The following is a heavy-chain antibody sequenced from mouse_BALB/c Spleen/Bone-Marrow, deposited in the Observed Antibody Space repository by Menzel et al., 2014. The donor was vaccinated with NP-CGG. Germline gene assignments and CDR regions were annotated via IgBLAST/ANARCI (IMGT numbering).Heavy chain of an antibody. CDR3: ARCPPIYGSRYPAWFAY. CDR2: IDPYNGGT. V-gene: IGHV1S135*01. J-gene: IGHJ3*01. D-gene: IGHD1-1*01. CDR1: RYSFTDYN. Sequence: CGPELVKPGASVKVSCKASRYSFTDYNMYWVKQSHGKSLEWIGYIDPYNGGTSYNQKFKGKATLTVDKSSSTAFMHLNSLTSEDSAVYYCARCPPIYGSRYPAWFAYWGQGTLVTVSA.